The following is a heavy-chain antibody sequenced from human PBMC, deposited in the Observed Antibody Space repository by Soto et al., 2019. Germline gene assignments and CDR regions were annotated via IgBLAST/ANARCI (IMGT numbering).Heavy chain of an antibody. J-gene: IGHJ4*02. CDR2: INTIESST. CDR1: GFTFSNYA. CDR3: AKTYYFDY. V-gene: IGHV3-23*01. Sequence: EVQLLESGGGLVQSGGSLRLSCAASGFTFSNYAMSWVRQAPGKGLEWVSSINTIESSTYYADSVKGRFTITRDNSKNTLDRQMNSLRDEDTDIYYCAKTYYFDYWGQGTLVTVSP.